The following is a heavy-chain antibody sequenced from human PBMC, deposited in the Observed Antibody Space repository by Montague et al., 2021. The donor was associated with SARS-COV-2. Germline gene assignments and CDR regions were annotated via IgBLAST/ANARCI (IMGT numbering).Heavy chain of an antibody. CDR2: IWYDGSNK. Sequence: SLRLSFSASGFTFSSYGMHWVRQAPGKGLEWVAVIWYDGSNKYYADSVKGRFTISRDNSKNTLYLQMNSLRAEDTAVYYCARDEINSGFHFDYWGQGTLVTVSS. CDR1: GFTFSSYG. CDR3: ARDEINSGFHFDY. V-gene: IGHV3-33*01. J-gene: IGHJ4*02. D-gene: IGHD3-22*01.